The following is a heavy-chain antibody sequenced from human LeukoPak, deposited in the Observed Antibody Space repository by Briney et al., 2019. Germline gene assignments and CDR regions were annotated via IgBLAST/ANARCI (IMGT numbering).Heavy chain of an antibody. CDR2: IRSKAYGGTT. CDR3: TRVRAYCSSTSCYVFYYYYMDV. V-gene: IGHV3-49*04. CDR1: GFTFGDYA. J-gene: IGHJ6*03. Sequence: GGSLRLSCTASGFTFGDYAMSWVRQAPGKGLEWVGFIRSKAYGGTTEYAASVKGRFTISRDDSKSIAYLQMNSLKTEDTAVYYCTRVRAYCSSTSCYVFYYYYMDVWGKGTTVTISS. D-gene: IGHD2-2*01.